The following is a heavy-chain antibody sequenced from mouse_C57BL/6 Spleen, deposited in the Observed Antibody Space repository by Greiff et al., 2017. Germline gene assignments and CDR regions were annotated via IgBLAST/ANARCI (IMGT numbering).Heavy chain of an antibody. CDR2: IHYDGSST. CDR3: ARESYYGSISYFDV. V-gene: IGHV5-16*01. D-gene: IGHD1-1*01. Sequence: EVMLVESEGGLVQPGSSMKLSCTASGFTFSDYYMAWVRQVPEKGLEWVANIHYDGSSTYYLDSLKSRFIISRDNAKNILYLQMSSLKSEDTATYYCARESYYGSISYFDVWGTGTTVTVSS. CDR1: GFTFSDYY. J-gene: IGHJ1*03.